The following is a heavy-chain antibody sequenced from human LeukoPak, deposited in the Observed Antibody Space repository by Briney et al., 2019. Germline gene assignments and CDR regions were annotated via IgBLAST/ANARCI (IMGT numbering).Heavy chain of an antibody. V-gene: IGHV4-34*01. J-gene: IGHJ5*02. Sequence: SETLSLTCAVYGGSFSGYYWSWIRQPPGKGLEWIGEINHSGSTNYNPSLKSRATISVDTSKNQFSLKLSSMTAADTAVYYCARGTELGNWFDPWGQGTLVAVSS. CDR2: INHSGST. CDR1: GGSFSGYY. CDR3: ARGTELGNWFDP. D-gene: IGHD7-27*01.